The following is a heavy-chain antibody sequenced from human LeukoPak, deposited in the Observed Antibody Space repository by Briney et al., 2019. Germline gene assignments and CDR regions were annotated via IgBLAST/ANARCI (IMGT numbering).Heavy chain of an antibody. CDR3: ARDPESSYYDILTGYLSYYYGMDV. D-gene: IGHD3-9*01. J-gene: IGHJ6*02. V-gene: IGHV3-30*04. CDR2: ISYDGSNK. CDR1: GFTFSSYA. Sequence: PGGSLRLSCAASGFTFSSYAMHWVRQAPGKGLEWVAVISYDGSNKYYADSVKGRFTISRDNSKNTLYLQMNSLRAEDTAVYYCARDPESSYYDILTGYLSYYYGMDVWGQGPTVTVSS.